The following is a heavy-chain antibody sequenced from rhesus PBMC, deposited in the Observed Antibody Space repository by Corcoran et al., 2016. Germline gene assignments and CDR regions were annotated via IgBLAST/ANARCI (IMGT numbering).Heavy chain of an antibody. CDR3: ARRRWDTAGTNYFDY. Sequence: QVTLKESGPALVKPTQTLTLTCTFSGFSLSTSGMGVAWIRQPPGKTLEWLAHIYWDDDKRYSTSLKRRLTISKDTSKNQVVLSMTNMDPGDTTTYYCARRRWDTAGTNYFDYWGQGVLVTVSS. CDR1: GFSLSTSGMG. J-gene: IGHJ4*01. CDR2: IYWDDDK. V-gene: IGHV2-1*01. D-gene: IGHD5-42*01.